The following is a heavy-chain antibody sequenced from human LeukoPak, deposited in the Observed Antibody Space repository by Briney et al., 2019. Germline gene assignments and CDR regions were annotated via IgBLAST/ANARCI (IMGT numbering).Heavy chain of an antibody. CDR2: INPSTGGT. V-gene: IGHV1-2*02. D-gene: IGHD6-13*01. Sequence: EASVKVSCKIPQHNFTTYFIYWVRQAPGQGLEWMGWINPSTGGTNSAQEFQGRITMTRDTSTSTAYMELSSLRSDDTAVYYCARGGYCTTSSCYNWGQGTLVTVSS. CDR1: QHNFTTYF. CDR3: ARGGYCTTSSCYN. J-gene: IGHJ4*02.